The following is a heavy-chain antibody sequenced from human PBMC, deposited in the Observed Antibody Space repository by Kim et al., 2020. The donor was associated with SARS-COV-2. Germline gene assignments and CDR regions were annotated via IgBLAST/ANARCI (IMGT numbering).Heavy chain of an antibody. J-gene: IGHJ4*02. CDR3: ARSVVTAINYFDY. CDR1: AFTFSSYW. V-gene: IGHV3-74*01. Sequence: GGSLRLSCAASAFTFSSYWMQWVRQAPGKGLVWVSRINTDGSTTSYADSVKGRFTISRDNAKNTLYLQMNSLRAEDTAVYYCARSVVTAINYFDYWGQGT. D-gene: IGHD2-21*02. CDR2: INTDGSTT.